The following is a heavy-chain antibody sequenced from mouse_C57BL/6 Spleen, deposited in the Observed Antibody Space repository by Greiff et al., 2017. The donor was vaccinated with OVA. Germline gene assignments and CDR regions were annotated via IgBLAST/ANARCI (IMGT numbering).Heavy chain of an antibody. CDR3: ARWGYYYGSSLHAMDY. D-gene: IGHD1-1*01. CDR2: IYPRDGST. Sequence: QVQLKQSGPELVKPGASVKLSCKASGYTFTSYDINWVKQRPGQGLEWIGWIYPRDGSTKYNEKFKGTATLTVDSSASTAYMELRSMTSEDSAVYVCARWGYYYGSSLHAMDYWGQGTSVTVSS. CDR1: GYTFTSYD. V-gene: IGHV1-85*01. J-gene: IGHJ4*01.